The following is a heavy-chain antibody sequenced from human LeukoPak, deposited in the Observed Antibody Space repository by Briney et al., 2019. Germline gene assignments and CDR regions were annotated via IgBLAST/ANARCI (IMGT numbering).Heavy chain of an antibody. Sequence: SETLSLTCTVSGDSIISNIYWWDWLRLPPGKGLEWIGATFYTGRTFYSPSLKSRVGISVDTSKNQFSLDLSSATAADTAVYYCARRRHNFDLYDVWGQGTRVTVSS. V-gene: IGHV4-39*01. CDR3: ARRRHNFDLYDV. CDR1: GDSIISNIYW. J-gene: IGHJ3*01. CDR2: TFYTGRT. D-gene: IGHD1-20*01.